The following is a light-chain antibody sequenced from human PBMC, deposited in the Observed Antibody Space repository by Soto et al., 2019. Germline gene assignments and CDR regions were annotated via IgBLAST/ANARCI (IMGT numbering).Light chain of an antibody. CDR3: SSYTGSNTWM. J-gene: IGLJ3*02. CDR1: SSDIGGYKY. Sequence: QSALTQPASVSGSPGQSITISCSGTSSDIGGYKYVSWYQQHPGKVPKLMIYEVNNRPSGVSDRFSGSKSGNTASLTISGLQAEDEADYYCSSYTGSNTWMFGGGTTLTVL. CDR2: EVN. V-gene: IGLV2-14*01.